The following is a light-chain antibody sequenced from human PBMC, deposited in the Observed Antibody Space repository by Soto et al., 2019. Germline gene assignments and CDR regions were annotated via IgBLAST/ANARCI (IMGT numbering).Light chain of an antibody. Sequence: IHMTHSPFTLSASLGDRVTITFRASQSISSWLAWYQQKPGKAPKLLIYKASSLESGVPSRFSGSGSGTEFTLTISSLQPDDFATFYCQQYASYWTFGQGTKVDIK. CDR1: QSISSW. CDR3: QQYASYWT. V-gene: IGKV1-5*03. J-gene: IGKJ1*01. CDR2: KAS.